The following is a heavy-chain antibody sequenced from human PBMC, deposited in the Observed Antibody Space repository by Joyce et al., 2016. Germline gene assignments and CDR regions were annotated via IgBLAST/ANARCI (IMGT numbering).Heavy chain of an antibody. J-gene: IGHJ6*02. CDR3: ARGGIRYDYSMDV. CDR2: ISGDRSYI. V-gene: IGHV3-21*02. D-gene: IGHD3-16*01. Sequence: EVQLVESGGSLVKPGGSLRISCAASGFTFSDSSMSWFRQATGKGLEWVSAISGDRSYIFYADSVRDRFNVSRDNAKNSLYLQMYSLRVEDTAVFYCARGGIRYDYSMDVWGQGTTVTVSS. CDR1: GFTFSDSS.